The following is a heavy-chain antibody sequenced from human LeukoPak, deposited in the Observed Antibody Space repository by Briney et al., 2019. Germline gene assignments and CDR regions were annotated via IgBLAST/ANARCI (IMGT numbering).Heavy chain of an antibody. V-gene: IGHV1-69*05. J-gene: IGHJ5*02. CDR3: ASFRSSHLRFLEWARGWFDP. CDR2: IIPIFGTA. D-gene: IGHD3-3*01. Sequence: SVKVSCKASGGTFSSYAISWVRQAPGQGLEWMGGIIPIFGTANYAQKFQGRVTITTDESTSTAYMELSSLRSEDTAVYYCASFRSSHLRFLEWARGWFDPWGQGTLVTVSS. CDR1: GGTFSSYA.